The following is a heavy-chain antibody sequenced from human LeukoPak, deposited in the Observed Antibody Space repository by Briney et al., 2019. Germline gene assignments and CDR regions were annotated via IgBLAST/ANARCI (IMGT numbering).Heavy chain of an antibody. D-gene: IGHD6-19*01. CDR1: GFTFSSYA. V-gene: IGHV3-30-3*01. Sequence: GGSLRLSCAASGFTFSSYAMHWVRQAPGKGLEWVAVISYDGSNKYYADSVKGRFTISRDNSKNTLYLQMNSLRAEDTAVYYCARVKHRQWLTSFLPSYWGQGTLVTVSS. CDR2: ISYDGSNK. J-gene: IGHJ4*02. CDR3: ARVKHRQWLTSFLPSY.